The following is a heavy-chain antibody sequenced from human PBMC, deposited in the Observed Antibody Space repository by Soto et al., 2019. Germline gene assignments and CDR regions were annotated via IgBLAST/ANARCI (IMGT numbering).Heavy chain of an antibody. Sequence: SEILSLTCTVSGASIRSYYWSWIRQPPGKGLEWIGYIYYSGSTNYNPSLKSRVTISLDTSKSEVSLKLSSVTAADTAVYYCARDSWNSYYYYYGMDVWGQGTTVTVSS. CDR2: IYYSGST. V-gene: IGHV4-59*01. J-gene: IGHJ6*02. D-gene: IGHD1-7*01. CDR1: GASIRSYY. CDR3: ARDSWNSYYYYYGMDV.